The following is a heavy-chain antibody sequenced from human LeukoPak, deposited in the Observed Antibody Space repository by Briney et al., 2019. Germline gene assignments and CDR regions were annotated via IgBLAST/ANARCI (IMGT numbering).Heavy chain of an antibody. D-gene: IGHD2-21*01. Sequence: PSKTLSLTCTVSGGSISSGSYYWSWIRQHPGKGLEWIGYIHYSGDTYYNPSLKSRVTISVDTSKNQFSLKLSSVTAADTAVYYCARTIATGLKYFKDWGQGSLVTVAS. J-gene: IGHJ4*02. CDR1: GGSISSGSYY. CDR2: IHYSGDT. CDR3: ARTIATGLKYFKD. V-gene: IGHV4-31*03.